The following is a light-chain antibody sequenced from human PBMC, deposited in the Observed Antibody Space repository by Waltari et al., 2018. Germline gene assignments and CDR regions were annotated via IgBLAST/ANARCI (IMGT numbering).Light chain of an antibody. CDR1: QAVSSTY. J-gene: IGKJ2*01. Sequence: VLTQSPGPLALSPGERATLSCSTSQAVSSTYLAWYQQKPGQAPSLLIYGASRRATGVPDRFIGSGSVTDFTLTISGLEPEDFGLYYGQQYRGGQYIFGQGTRLEI. CDR3: QQYRGGQYI. V-gene: IGKV3-20*01. CDR2: GAS.